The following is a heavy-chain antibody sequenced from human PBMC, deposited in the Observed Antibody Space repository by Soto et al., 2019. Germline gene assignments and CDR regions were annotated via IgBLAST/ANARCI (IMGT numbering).Heavy chain of an antibody. CDR1: GGTFSSYT. V-gene: IGHV1-69*08. Sequence: QVQLVQSGAEVKKPGSSVKVSCKASGGTFSSYTISWVRQAPGQGLEWMGRIIPILGIANYAQKFQGRVKITAHKSTSTAYMELSSLRSEDTAVYYCARDCSSTSCYAYTWGQGTLGTVSS. CDR2: IIPILGIA. CDR3: ARDCSSTSCYAYT. D-gene: IGHD2-2*01. J-gene: IGHJ5*02.